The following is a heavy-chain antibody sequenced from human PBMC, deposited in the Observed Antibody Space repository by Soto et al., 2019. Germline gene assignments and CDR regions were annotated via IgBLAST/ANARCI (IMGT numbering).Heavy chain of an antibody. CDR3: ARGGPYSSGCRAFDY. Sequence: QVQLVESGGGVVQPGRSLRLSCAASGFTFSSYAMHWVRQAPGKGLEWVAVISYDGSNKNYADSVKGRFTISRDNSKNTLYLQMNSLRAEDTAVYYCARGGPYSSGCRAFDYWGQGTLVTVSS. V-gene: IGHV3-30-3*01. J-gene: IGHJ4*02. CDR1: GFTFSSYA. D-gene: IGHD6-19*01. CDR2: ISYDGSNK.